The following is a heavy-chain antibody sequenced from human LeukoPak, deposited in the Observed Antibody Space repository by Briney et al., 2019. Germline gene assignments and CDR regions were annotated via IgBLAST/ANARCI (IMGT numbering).Heavy chain of an antibody. V-gene: IGHV3-30*18. CDR2: ISYDGTNK. CDR3: AKDRGPAIDAFDI. J-gene: IGHJ3*02. CDR1: GFTFSSYG. Sequence: PGGSLRLSCAASGFTFSSYGMHWVRHSPGKGLEWVAVISYDGTNKYYADSVKGRFTISRDNSKNTLYLQMNSLRAEDTAVYYCAKDRGPAIDAFDIWGQGTMVTVSS. D-gene: IGHD3-10*01.